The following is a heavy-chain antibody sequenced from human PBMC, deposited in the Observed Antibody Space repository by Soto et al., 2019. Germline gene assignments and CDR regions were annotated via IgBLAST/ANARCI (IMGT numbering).Heavy chain of an antibody. Sequence: EVQLLESGGGLVQPGGSLSLSCAASGFTFNSYAMSWVRQAPGKGLEWVSAITDSGGNTYYADSVKGRFSISRDNSQNTLHLQMNNLRAEDTAVYYCAKAGPNSHGRNYLDYWGQGTLVTVSS. CDR1: GFTFNSYA. CDR2: ITDSGGNT. J-gene: IGHJ4*02. V-gene: IGHV3-23*01. CDR3: AKAGPNSHGRNYLDY. D-gene: IGHD1-26*01.